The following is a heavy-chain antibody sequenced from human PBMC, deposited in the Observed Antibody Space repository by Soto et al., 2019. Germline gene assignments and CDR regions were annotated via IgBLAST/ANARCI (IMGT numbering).Heavy chain of an antibody. CDR2: IYYSGKT. Sequence: QVQLQESGPGLVKPSQTLSLTCTVSGGSISRDDYYWTWIRQPPGKGLEWIGYIYYSGKTIYNPSLGSGLTISIDASENHVSLTLASVSVAYRAVYYCAGDRSNSPYCFDYWGQGTLVTVSS. J-gene: IGHJ4*02. CDR3: AGDRSNSPYCFDY. V-gene: IGHV4-30-4*01. CDR1: GGSISRDDYY. D-gene: IGHD6-6*01.